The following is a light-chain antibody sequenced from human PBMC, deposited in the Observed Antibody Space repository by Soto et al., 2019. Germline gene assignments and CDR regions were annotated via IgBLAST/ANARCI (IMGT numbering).Light chain of an antibody. CDR1: LNVNSY. J-gene: IGKJ1*01. V-gene: IGKV3D-15*01. CDR3: QQYNNWPMWT. CDR2: DAS. Sequence: EIVLTQSPGTLSLSPGERATLSCRASLNVNSYLAWYQQKPGQAPRLLIYDASNRAAGIPARFSGSGSGTEFTLTINSLQSEDFAVYYCQQYNNWPMWTFGQGTKVDIK.